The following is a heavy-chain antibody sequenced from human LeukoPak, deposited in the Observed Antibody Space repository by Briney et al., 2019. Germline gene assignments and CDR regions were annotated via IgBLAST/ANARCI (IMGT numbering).Heavy chain of an antibody. CDR3: AKTPYYYGSGSYPTFDY. CDR2: ISSSSSYI. CDR1: GFTFSSYS. V-gene: IGHV3-21*04. J-gene: IGHJ4*02. Sequence: NTGGSLRLSCAASGFTFSSYSMNWVRQAPGKGLEWVSSISSSSSYIYYADSVKGRFTISRDNAKNTLYLQMNSLRAEDTAVYYCAKTPYYYGSGSYPTFDYWGQGTLVTVSS. D-gene: IGHD3-10*01.